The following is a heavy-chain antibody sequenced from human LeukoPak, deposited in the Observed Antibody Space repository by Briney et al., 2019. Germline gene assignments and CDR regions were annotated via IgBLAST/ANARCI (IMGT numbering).Heavy chain of an antibody. CDR1: GFTFSSYS. D-gene: IGHD3-3*01. J-gene: IGHJ3*02. V-gene: IGHV3-21*01. CDR2: ISGSSYYI. CDR3: ARVPAVDFWSGYYTDDAFDI. Sequence: GGSLRLSCAASGFTFSSYSMNWVRQAPGKGLEWVSSISGSSYYIYYADSVKGRFTISRDNAKNSLYLQMNSLGAEDTAVYHCARVPAVDFWSGYYTDDAFDIWGQGTMVTVSS.